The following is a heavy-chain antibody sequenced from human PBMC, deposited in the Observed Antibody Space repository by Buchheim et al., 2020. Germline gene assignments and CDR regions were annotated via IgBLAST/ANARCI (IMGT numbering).Heavy chain of an antibody. CDR2: IWYDGSNK. J-gene: IGHJ6*02. CDR3: ARDRRYSGYDRSYYYGMDV. CDR1: GFTFSSYG. D-gene: IGHD5-12*01. Sequence: QVQLVESGGGVVQPGRSLRLSCAASGFTFSSYGMHWVRQAPGKGLEWVAVIWYDGSNKYYADSVKGRFTISRDNSKNTLYLQMNSLRAEDTAVYYCARDRRYSGYDRSYYYGMDVWGQGTT. V-gene: IGHV3-33*01.